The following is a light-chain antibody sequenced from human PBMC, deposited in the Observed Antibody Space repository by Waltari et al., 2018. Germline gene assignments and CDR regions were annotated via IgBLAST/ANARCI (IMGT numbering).Light chain of an antibody. V-gene: IGLV3-21*02. CDR1: DIGSKS. CDR3: QVWHFNNDHVWV. Sequence: SYVLTQPPSVSVAPGQTATITCGGEDIGSKSVHWYQQKPGQAPVLVNYEAKGRPPGIPWGFSGSNFGNTAALTITRVEAGDEADYYCQVWHFNNDHVWVFGGWTRLTVL. J-gene: IGLJ3*02. CDR2: EAK.